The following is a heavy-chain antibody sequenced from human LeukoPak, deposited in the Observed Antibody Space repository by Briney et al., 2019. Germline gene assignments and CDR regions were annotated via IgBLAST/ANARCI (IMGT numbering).Heavy chain of an antibody. CDR2: ISSDERTD. CDR3: AREGLGTTFSAWFDP. CDR1: GFTFSTYG. D-gene: IGHD1-7*01. J-gene: IGHJ5*02. Sequence: GGSLRLSCAASGFTFSTYGMHWVRQAPGKGLEWVAVISSDERTDYYSDSVRGRFTVPRDNSKNTLYLQVNSLRAEDTAVYYCAREGLGTTFSAWFDPWGQGTLVIVSS. V-gene: IGHV3-30*03.